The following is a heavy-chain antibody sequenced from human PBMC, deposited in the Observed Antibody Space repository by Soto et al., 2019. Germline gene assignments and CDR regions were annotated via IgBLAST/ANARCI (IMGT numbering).Heavy chain of an antibody. CDR1: GYTLTSYG. CDR2: MNPYSGNT. D-gene: IGHD6-25*01. V-gene: IGHV1-8*02. CDR3: ARRKERSGPHYFDY. J-gene: IGHJ4*02. Sequence: ASVKVSCKASGYTLTSYGISWVRQATGQGLEWMGWMNPYSGNTGYAQKFQGRVTVTRNTSISTVYMELSGLRPDDTAVYYCARRKERSGPHYFDYWGQGSQVTVSS.